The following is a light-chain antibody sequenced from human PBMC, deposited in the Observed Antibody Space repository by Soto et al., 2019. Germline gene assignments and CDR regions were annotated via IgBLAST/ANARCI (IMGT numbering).Light chain of an antibody. CDR3: QFYDGTLSGSYV. V-gene: IGLV1-40*01. Sequence: QSVLTQPPSVSGAPGQRVTISCTGSSSNIGAGYDVHWYQQLPGTAPKLLIYGSTNRPSGVPDRFSGSKSGTSASLAITGLQAEDEADYHWQFYDGTLSGSYVFGIGPNVNV. J-gene: IGLJ1*01. CDR2: GST. CDR1: SSNIGAGYD.